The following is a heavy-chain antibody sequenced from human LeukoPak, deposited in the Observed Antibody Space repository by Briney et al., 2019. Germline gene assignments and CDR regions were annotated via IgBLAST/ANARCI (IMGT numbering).Heavy chain of an antibody. J-gene: IGHJ4*02. CDR3: ARGPYYDSSGYLIN. CDR2: IIHSGST. Sequence: SETLSLTCAVYGGSFSGYYWSWIRQPPRKGLEWIGEIIHSGSTNYNPSLKSRVTISVDTSKNQFSLKLSSVTAADTAVYYCARGPYYDSSGYLINWGQGTLVTVSS. V-gene: IGHV4-34*01. D-gene: IGHD3-22*01. CDR1: GGSFSGYY.